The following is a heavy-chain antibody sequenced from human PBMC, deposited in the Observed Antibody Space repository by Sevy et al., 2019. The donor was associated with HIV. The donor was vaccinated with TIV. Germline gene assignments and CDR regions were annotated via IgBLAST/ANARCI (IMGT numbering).Heavy chain of an antibody. J-gene: IGHJ4*02. CDR3: ARDGDYYDSSGYGDY. CDR2: IKQDGSEK. V-gene: IGHV3-7*01. D-gene: IGHD3-22*01. Sequence: GGSLRLSCAASGFTFSSYWMSWVRQAPGKGLEWVANIKQDGSEKYYVDSVKGRFTISRDNAKNSLYLQMNNLRAEDTAVYYCARDGDYYDSSGYGDYWGQGTLVTVSS. CDR1: GFTFSSYW.